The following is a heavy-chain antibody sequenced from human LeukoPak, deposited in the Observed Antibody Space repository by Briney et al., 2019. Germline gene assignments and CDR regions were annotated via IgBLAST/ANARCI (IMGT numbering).Heavy chain of an antibody. CDR1: GFTFGSPW. V-gene: IGHV3-74*01. CDR3: ARGTAGYPSSYFDY. D-gene: IGHD3-16*02. Sequence: GGSLRLSCAASGFTFGSPWMHWVRQAPGKGLVWGSRINSDGSATAYADSVKGRFTIYRHNAENTLYLQMNSLRAGDTAVYYCARGTAGYPSSYFDYWGQGALVTVSS. CDR2: INSDGSAT. J-gene: IGHJ4*02.